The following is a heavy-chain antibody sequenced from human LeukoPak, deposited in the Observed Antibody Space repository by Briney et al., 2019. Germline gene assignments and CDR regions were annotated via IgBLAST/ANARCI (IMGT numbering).Heavy chain of an antibody. J-gene: IGHJ3*02. V-gene: IGHV3-7*01. CDR1: GFTFSNFW. CDR3: ARESSLGDAFGI. CDR2: IKEDGSEE. Sequence: GGSLRLSCAASGFTFSNFWMSWVRQAPGKGLEWLANIKEDGSEEHYVDSVKGRFTISRDSTKNSLYLQMNSLRAEDTAVYYCARESSLGDAFGIWGQGTMVTVSS. D-gene: IGHD1-26*01.